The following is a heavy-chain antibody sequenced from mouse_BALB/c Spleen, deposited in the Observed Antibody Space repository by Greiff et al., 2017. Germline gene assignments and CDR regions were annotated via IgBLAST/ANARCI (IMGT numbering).Heavy chain of an antibody. Sequence: EVKLMESGGGLVKPGGSLKLSCAASGFTFSSNAMSWVRQTPEKRLEWVASISSGGSTYYPDSVKGRFTISRDNARNILYLQMSSLRSEDTAMYYCARSRAALEDYYAMDYWGQGTSVTVSS. CDR2: ISSGGST. CDR1: GFTFSSNA. J-gene: IGHJ4*01. V-gene: IGHV5-6-5*01. CDR3: ARSRAALEDYYAMDY.